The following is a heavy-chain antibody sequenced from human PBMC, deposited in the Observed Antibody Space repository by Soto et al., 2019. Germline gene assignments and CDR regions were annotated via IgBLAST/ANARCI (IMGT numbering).Heavy chain of an antibody. CDR2: IYFTGNT. CDR3: AGQTFTTAAASYGRSNWLDP. CDR1: GGSITSSSHF. D-gene: IGHD3-16*01. Sequence: ETLSLTCTASGGSITSSSHFWGWVRQPPGKGLEWIGTIYFTGNTYYTPSLKSRLTMSIDTSKNEFSLRLNSVTAADTAVYYCAGQTFTTAAASYGRSNWLDPWGTGTRVTVS. V-gene: IGHV4-39*01. J-gene: IGHJ5*02.